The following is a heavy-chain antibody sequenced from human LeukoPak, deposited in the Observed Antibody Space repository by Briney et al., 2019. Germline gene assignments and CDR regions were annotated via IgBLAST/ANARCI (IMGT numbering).Heavy chain of an antibody. CDR1: GYTFTTYD. CDR2: MNPSSGNT. Sequence: ASVKVSCKISGYTFTTYDINWVRQAPGQGLEWMGWMNPSSGNTGYAQKFQGRVTMTRNTSINTAYMELSSLKSEDTVVYYCARGRRYSGYDAFGYWGQGTLVTVSS. J-gene: IGHJ4*02. V-gene: IGHV1-8*01. CDR3: ARGRRYSGYDAFGY. D-gene: IGHD5-12*01.